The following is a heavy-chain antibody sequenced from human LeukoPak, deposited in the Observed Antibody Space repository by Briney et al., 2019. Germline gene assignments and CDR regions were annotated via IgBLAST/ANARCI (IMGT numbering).Heavy chain of an antibody. Sequence: HSETLSLTCTVSGYSISSGYHWGWIRQPPGKGLEWIGSIYHSETTYYNPSLKSRVTMSVDKSKDQLSLKLSSVTAADTAVYYCARGIGAADFWGQGILVTVSS. D-gene: IGHD3-16*01. J-gene: IGHJ4*02. V-gene: IGHV4-38-2*02. CDR2: IYHSETT. CDR3: ARGIGAADF. CDR1: GYSISSGYH.